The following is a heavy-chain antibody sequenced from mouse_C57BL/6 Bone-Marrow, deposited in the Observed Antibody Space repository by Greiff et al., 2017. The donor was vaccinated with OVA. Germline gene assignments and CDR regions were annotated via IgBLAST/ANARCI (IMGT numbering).Heavy chain of an antibody. CDR2: ISYDGSN. Sequence: EVQLVESGPGLVKPSQSLSLTCSVTGYSITSGYYWNWIRQFPGNKLEWMGYISYDGSNNYNPTLKNRISLTRDTSKNQFFLKLNSVTTEDTATYDCESRGDYYAMDYWGQGTSVTVSS. V-gene: IGHV3-6*01. D-gene: IGHD3-3*01. CDR1: GYSITSGYY. CDR3: ESRGDYYAMDY. J-gene: IGHJ4*01.